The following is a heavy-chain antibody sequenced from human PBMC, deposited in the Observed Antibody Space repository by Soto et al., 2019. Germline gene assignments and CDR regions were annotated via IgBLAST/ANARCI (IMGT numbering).Heavy chain of an antibody. J-gene: IGHJ3*02. V-gene: IGHV3-21*01. CDR1: GFTFSSYS. CDR2: ISSSSSYI. CDR3: ARGGMATLDAFDI. Sequence: GGSLRLSCAASGFTFSSYSMNWVRQAPGKGLEWVSSISSSSSYIYYADSVKGRFTISRDNAKNSLYLQMNSLRAEDTAVYYCARGGMATLDAFDIWGQGTMVTVSS.